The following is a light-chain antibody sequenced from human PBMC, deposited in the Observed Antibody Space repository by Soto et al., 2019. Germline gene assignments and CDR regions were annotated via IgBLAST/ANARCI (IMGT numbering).Light chain of an antibody. CDR3: QQRSSWPRMYT. V-gene: IGKV3-11*01. J-gene: IGKJ2*01. Sequence: IVLTQSPATLSLSPGERATLSCRASQSDGNYIAWYQQKPGQPPRLLIYDVSNRATGVPARFSGSGSGTDFTLTISSLEPEDFGVYHCQQRSSWPRMYTFGQGTKLEI. CDR2: DVS. CDR1: QSDGNY.